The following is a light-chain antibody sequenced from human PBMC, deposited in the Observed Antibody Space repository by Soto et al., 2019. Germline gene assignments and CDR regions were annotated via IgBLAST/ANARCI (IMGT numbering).Light chain of an antibody. CDR1: NIGSKS. J-gene: IGLJ1*01. CDR3: QVWDSSSDHGV. V-gene: IGLV3-21*04. CDR2: YDS. Sequence: SYELTQPPSVSVAPGKTARITCGGNNIGSKSVHWYQQKPGQAPLLVIYYDSDRPSGIPERFSGSNSGNTATLTISRVEAGDEADYYCQVWDSSSDHGVFGTGTKVTV.